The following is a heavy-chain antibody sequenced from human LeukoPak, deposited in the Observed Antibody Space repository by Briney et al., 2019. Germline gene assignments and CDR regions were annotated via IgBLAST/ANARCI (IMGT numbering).Heavy chain of an antibody. CDR3: ARPYYGSGSYYFDY. J-gene: IGHJ4*02. Sequence: SETLSLTCTVSGTSIGSRSYYWGWIRQPPGKGLEWIGSMYYSGSTYYNPSLKSRVTISVDTSKNQFSLKLSSVTAADTAVYYCARPYYGSGSYYFDYWGQGTLVTVSS. D-gene: IGHD3-10*01. CDR1: GTSIGSRSYY. CDR2: MYYSGST. V-gene: IGHV4-39*01.